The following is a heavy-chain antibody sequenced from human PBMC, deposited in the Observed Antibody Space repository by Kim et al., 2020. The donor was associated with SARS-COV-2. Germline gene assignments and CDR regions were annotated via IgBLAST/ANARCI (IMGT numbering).Heavy chain of an antibody. CDR2: IDPSDSYT. V-gene: IGHV5-10-1*01. J-gene: IGHJ1*01. D-gene: IGHD6-13*01. CDR3: ARHREERAAAGSGTQR. Sequence: GESLKISCKGSGYSFTSYWISWVRQMPGKGLEWMGRIDPSDSYTNYSPSFQGHVTISVNKSISTAYLQWSSLKASDTAMYYCARHREERAAAGSGTQRWGQGTLVTLSP. CDR1: GYSFTSYW.